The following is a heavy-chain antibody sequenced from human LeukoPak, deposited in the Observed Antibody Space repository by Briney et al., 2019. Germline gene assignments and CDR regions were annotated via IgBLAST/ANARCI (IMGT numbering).Heavy chain of an antibody. J-gene: IGHJ5*02. CDR1: GFTFSSYW. CDR2: INNDGSNT. V-gene: IGHV3-74*01. CDR3: ARSGGTGFDP. Sequence: GGSLRLSCAVSGFTFSSYWMHWVRQAPGKGLMWVSHINNDGSNTRYADSVKGRFTTSRDNAKNTLCLQMKSLRGEDTAVYYCARSGGTGFDPWGQGTLVTVSS. D-gene: IGHD3/OR15-3a*01.